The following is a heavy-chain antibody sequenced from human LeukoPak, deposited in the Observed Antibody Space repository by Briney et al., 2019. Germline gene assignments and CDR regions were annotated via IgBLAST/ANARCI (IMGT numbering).Heavy chain of an antibody. CDR3: AIFRNLVVVAVRPYYYYYGMDV. CDR2: FDPEDGET. V-gene: IGHV1-24*01. J-gene: IGHJ6*02. Sequence: ASVKVSCKVSGYTLTELSMHWVRQAPGKGLEWMGGFDPEDGETIYAQKFQGRVTMTEDTSTDTAYMELSSLRSEDTAVYYCAIFRNLVVVAVRPYYYYYGMDVWGQVTTVTVSS. CDR1: GYTLTELS. D-gene: IGHD2-15*01.